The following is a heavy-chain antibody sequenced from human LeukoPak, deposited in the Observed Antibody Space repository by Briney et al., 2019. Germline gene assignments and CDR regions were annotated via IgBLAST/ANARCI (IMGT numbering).Heavy chain of an antibody. CDR2: ISGSGGST. Sequence: GGSLRLSCAASGFTFSSYAMSWVRQAPGKGLEWLSAISGSGGSTYYADSVKGRFTISRDNSKNTLYLQMNSLRAEDTAVYYCAKVRPSWWGSFPLDYWGQEPLVTVSS. CDR3: AKVRPSWWGSFPLDY. D-gene: IGHD3-16*01. V-gene: IGHV3-23*01. J-gene: IGHJ4*02. CDR1: GFTFSSYA.